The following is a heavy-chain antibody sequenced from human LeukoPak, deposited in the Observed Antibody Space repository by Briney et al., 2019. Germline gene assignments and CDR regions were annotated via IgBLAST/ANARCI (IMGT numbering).Heavy chain of an antibody. CDR1: GYTFTSYA. CDR3: ARWGYCTNGPGLAYYGMDV. J-gene: IGHJ6*02. Sequence: GASVTVSCKASGYTFTSYAMHWVRQAPGQRLEWMGWINAGNGNTKYSQKFQGRVTITRDTSASTAYMELSSLRSEDTAVYYCARWGYCTNGPGLAYYGMDVWGQGTTVTVSS. V-gene: IGHV1-3*01. CDR2: INAGNGNT. D-gene: IGHD2-8*01.